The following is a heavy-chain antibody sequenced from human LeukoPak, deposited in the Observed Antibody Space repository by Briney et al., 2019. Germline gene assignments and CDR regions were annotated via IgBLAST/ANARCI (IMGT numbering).Heavy chain of an antibody. CDR3: ARISDDSRGGFDY. J-gene: IGHJ4*02. Sequence: GGSLRLSCAASGFTFSSYSMNWVRQAPGKGLEWVSYISSSSSTIYYADSVKGRFTISRDNAKNSLYLQMNSLRAEDTAVYYCARISDDSRGGFDYRGQGTLVTVSS. CDR2: ISSSSSTI. CDR1: GFTFSSYS. V-gene: IGHV3-48*01. D-gene: IGHD3-22*01.